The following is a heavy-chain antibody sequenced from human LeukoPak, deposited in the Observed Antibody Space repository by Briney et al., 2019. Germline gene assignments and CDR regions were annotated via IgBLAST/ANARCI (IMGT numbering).Heavy chain of an antibody. V-gene: IGHV3-53*05. CDR3: AKGNMYSTSPGLGY. CDR1: GFTVSSNY. Sequence: GGSLRLSCAASGFTVSSNYMSWVRQAPGKGLEWVSVIYSGGSTYYADSVKGRFTISRDNSKNTLYLQMNSLRAEDTAVYYCAKGNMYSTSPGLGYWGQGTLVTVSS. D-gene: IGHD6-6*01. J-gene: IGHJ4*02. CDR2: IYSGGST.